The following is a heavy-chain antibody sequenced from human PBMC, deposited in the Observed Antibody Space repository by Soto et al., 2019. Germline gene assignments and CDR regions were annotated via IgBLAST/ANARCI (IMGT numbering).Heavy chain of an antibody. CDR3: ARGAYSSDAFDI. Sequence: QVQLVQSGAEVKKPGSSVKVSCKASGVTFRNYAINWVRQAPGQGLEWMGGISPIFGTVNYAQNFQGRVTIMAVKSTSTAYMELSNLRSEDTAVYFCARGAYSSDAFDIWGQGTMVTVSS. V-gene: IGHV1-69*06. CDR1: GVTFRNYA. CDR2: ISPIFGTV. D-gene: IGHD4-4*01. J-gene: IGHJ3*02.